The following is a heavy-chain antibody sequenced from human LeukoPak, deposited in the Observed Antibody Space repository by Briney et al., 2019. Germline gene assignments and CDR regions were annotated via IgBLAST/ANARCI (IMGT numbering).Heavy chain of an antibody. CDR3: ARRPYYGSRSYYNVWWFDP. CDR1: GGSFSGYY. V-gene: IGHV4-34*01. CDR2: INHSGST. J-gene: IGHJ5*02. D-gene: IGHD3-10*01. Sequence: SETLSLTCAVYGGSFSGYYWSWIRQPPGKGLEWIGEINHSGSTNYNPSLKSRVTISVDTSKNQFSLKLSSVTAADTAVYYCARRPYYGSRSYYNVWWFDPWGQGTLVTVSS.